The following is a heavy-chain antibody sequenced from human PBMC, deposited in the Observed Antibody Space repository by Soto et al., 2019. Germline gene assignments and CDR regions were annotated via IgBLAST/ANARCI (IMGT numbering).Heavy chain of an antibody. CDR2: IWYDGSNK. V-gene: IGHV3-33*01. CDR1: GFTFSSCG. J-gene: IGHJ6*03. Sequence: QVQLVESGGGVVQPGRSLRLSCAASGFTFSSCGMHWVRQAPGKGLEWVAVIWYDGSNKYYADSVKGRFTISRDNSKNTLYLQMNSLRAEDTAVYYCARDTPSGTYMDVWGKGTTVTVSS. D-gene: IGHD1-7*01. CDR3: ARDTPSGTYMDV.